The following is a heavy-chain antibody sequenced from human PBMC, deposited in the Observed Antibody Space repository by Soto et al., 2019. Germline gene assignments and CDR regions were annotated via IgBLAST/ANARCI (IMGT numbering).Heavy chain of an antibody. V-gene: IGHV1-8*01. CDR1: GYTFTSYD. Sequence: ASVKVSCKASGYTFTSYDINWVRQATGQGPEWMGWMNPDSGHTGYARKFRDRISMTRNISITTAYMELTSLRSDDTAMYYCAAARDSSGYPIEDAFDIWGQGTMVTVSS. D-gene: IGHD3-22*01. CDR3: AAARDSSGYPIEDAFDI. CDR2: MNPDSGHT. J-gene: IGHJ3*02.